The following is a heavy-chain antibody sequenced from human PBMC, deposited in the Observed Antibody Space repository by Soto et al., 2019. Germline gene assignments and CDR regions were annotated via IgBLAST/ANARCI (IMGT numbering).Heavy chain of an antibody. CDR1: GFTFSNYE. V-gene: IGHV3-48*03. CDR2: ISTSGDAM. CDR3: ARESIGCGGDCLDY. Sequence: EVQLVESGGGLVQPGGSLRLSCAASGFTFSNYEWNWVRQAPGKGLEWISYISTSGDAMYYADSVKGRFAVSRDNTMNSLYLQVNSLRAEDTAAYYCARESIGCGGDCLDYWGQGTLVTVSS. J-gene: IGHJ4*02. D-gene: IGHD2-21*01.